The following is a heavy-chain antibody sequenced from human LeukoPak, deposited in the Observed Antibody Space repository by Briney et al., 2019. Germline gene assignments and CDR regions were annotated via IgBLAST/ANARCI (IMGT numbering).Heavy chain of an antibody. CDR1: GYTFTSYD. J-gene: IGHJ4*02. CDR3: ARGRRWGIRGVTPLFDY. V-gene: IGHV1-69*13. Sequence: SVKVSCKASGYTFTSYDISWVRQAPGQGLEWMGGIIPIFGTTNYAQKFQGRVTITAGESTSTAYMELSSLRSEDTAVYYCARGRRWGIRGVTPLFDYWGQGTLVTVSS. CDR2: IIPIFGTT. D-gene: IGHD3-10*01.